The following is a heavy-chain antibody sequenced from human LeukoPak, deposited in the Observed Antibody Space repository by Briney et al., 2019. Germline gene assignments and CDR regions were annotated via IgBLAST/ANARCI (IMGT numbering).Heavy chain of an antibody. J-gene: IGHJ4*02. CDR3: ARESNSGYYLSY. V-gene: IGHV3-66*01. D-gene: IGHD3-22*01. CDR2: IYNNGRT. CDR1: GFTVSSNY. Sequence: GGSLRLSCAASGFTVSSNYMSWVRQAPGKGLEWVSVIYNNGRTYYADSVRGRFTISRDNSENTLYLQMNSLRGEDTAFYYCARESNSGYYLSYWGQGTLVTVSS.